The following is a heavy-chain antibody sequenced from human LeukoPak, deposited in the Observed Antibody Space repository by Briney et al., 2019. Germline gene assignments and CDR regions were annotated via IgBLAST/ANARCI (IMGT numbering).Heavy chain of an antibody. J-gene: IGHJ6*03. CDR3: ARDSITMVRGVIMELYYYYMDV. Sequence: GGSLRLSCAASGFTFSSYWMHWVRQAPGKGLVWVSRINSDGSSTSYADSVKSRFTISRDNAKNTLYLQMNSLRAEDTAVYYCARDSITMVRGVIMELYYYYMDVWGKGTTVTVSS. CDR1: GFTFSSYW. V-gene: IGHV3-74*01. CDR2: INSDGSST. D-gene: IGHD3-10*01.